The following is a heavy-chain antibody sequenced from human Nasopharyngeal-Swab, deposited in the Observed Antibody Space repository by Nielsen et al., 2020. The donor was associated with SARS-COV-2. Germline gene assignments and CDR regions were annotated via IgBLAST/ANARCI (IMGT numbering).Heavy chain of an antibody. CDR3: ARGGGYSYGYPTPDAFDI. J-gene: IGHJ3*02. V-gene: IGHV4-31*03. Sequence: SETLSLTCTVSGGSISSGGYYWSWIRKHPGKGLEWIGYIYYSGSTYYNPSLKSRVTISVDTSKNQFSLKLSSVTAADTAVYYCARGGGYSYGYPTPDAFDIWGQGTMVTVSS. D-gene: IGHD5-18*01. CDR2: IYYSGST. CDR1: GGSISSGGYY.